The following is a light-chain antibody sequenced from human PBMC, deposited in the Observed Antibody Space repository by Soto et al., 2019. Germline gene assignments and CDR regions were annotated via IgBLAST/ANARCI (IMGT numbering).Light chain of an antibody. CDR3: QSYDSSLRGSV. CDR2: GNS. V-gene: IGLV1-40*01. CDR1: SSNIGAGYD. Sequence: QLVLTQPPSVSGAPGQRVTISCTGSSSNIGAGYDVHWYQQLPGTAPKLLIYGNSHRPSGVPDRFSGSKSGTSASLAITGLQAEDEADYYCQSYDSSLRGSVFGGGTKVTVL. J-gene: IGLJ3*02.